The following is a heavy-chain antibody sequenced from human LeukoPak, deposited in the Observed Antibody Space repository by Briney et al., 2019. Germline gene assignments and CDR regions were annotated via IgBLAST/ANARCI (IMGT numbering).Heavy chain of an antibody. CDR3: ASFGSGSNLDAFDI. CDR1: GFTFSSYS. Sequence: GGSLRLSCAASGFTFSSYSMNWVRQAPGKGLEWVSPISASGDSSDYTDSVKGRFTISRDNSKNTLYLQMNSLRDEDTAVYYCASFGSGSNLDAFDIWGQGTMVTVST. D-gene: IGHD3-10*01. J-gene: IGHJ3*02. CDR2: ISASGDSS. V-gene: IGHV3-23*01.